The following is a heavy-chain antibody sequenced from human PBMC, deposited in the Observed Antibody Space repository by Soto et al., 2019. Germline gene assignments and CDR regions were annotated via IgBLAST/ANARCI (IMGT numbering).Heavy chain of an antibody. V-gene: IGHV1-2*02. D-gene: IGHD3-9*01. CDR3: ARDSYFDILTGYSGNAFDI. CDR1: GYTFTGYY. Sequence: ASVKVSCKASGYTFTGYYMHWVRQAPGQGLEWMGWINPNIGGTNYAQKFHGRVTMTRDTSITTAYMELTRLTSDDTAVYYCARDSYFDILTGYSGNAFDIWGQGTMVTVSS. J-gene: IGHJ3*02. CDR2: INPNIGGT.